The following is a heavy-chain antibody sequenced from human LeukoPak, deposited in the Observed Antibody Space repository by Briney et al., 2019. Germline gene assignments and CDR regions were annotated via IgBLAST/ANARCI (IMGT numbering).Heavy chain of an antibody. V-gene: IGHV4-39*01. J-gene: IGHJ5*02. D-gene: IGHD2-15*01. CDR3: ARIYCSGGSCYLNWFDP. Sequence: PSETLSLTCTVSGGSISSSNYYWGWIRQSPGKDLEWVGTIYYTGSTYYNPSLRSRVTISVDTSKNQFSLQLSSVTAADTAVYYCARIYCSGGSCYLNWFDPWGQGTLVTVSS. CDR1: GGSISSSNYY. CDR2: IYYTGST.